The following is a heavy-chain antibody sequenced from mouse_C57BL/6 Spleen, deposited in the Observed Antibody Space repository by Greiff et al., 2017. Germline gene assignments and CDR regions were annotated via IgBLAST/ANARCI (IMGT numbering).Heavy chain of an antibody. CDR1: GYSITSGYY. CDR3: ARDYYGSSALAY. CDR2: ISYDGSN. D-gene: IGHD1-1*01. J-gene: IGHJ3*01. Sequence: ESGPGLVKPSQSLSLTCSVTGYSITSGYYWNWIRQFPGNKLEWMGYISYDGSNNYNPSLKNRISITRDTSKNQFFLKLNSVTTEDTATYYCARDYYGSSALAYWGQGTLVTVSA. V-gene: IGHV3-6*01.